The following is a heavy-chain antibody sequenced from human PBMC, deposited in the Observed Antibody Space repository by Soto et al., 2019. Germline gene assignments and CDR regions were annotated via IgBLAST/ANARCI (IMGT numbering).Heavy chain of an antibody. CDR2: ISSSSSYT. CDR3: ARERNGYNSILDY. Sequence: VQLVQSGGGLVKPGGSLRLSCAVSGFTFSDYYMTWIRQAPGKGLEWVSYISSSSSYTNYADSVRGRFTISRDNAKNLLYLQMNSLRVEDTAVYYCARERNGYNSILDYWGQGTLVTVSS. D-gene: IGHD1-1*01. CDR1: GFTFSDYY. V-gene: IGHV3-11*05. J-gene: IGHJ4*02.